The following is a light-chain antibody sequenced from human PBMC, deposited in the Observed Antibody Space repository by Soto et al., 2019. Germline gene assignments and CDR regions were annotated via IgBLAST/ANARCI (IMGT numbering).Light chain of an antibody. J-gene: IGKJ5*01. V-gene: IGKV1-33*01. CDR3: QQYDNLPPFT. CDR2: DAS. Sequence: DIQMTQSPSSLPASVGDRVTITCRASQGIRNDLGWYQQKPGKAPKLLIYDASNLETGVPSRFSGSGSGTDFTFTISSLQPEDIATYYCQQYDNLPPFTFGQGTRLEIK. CDR1: QGIRND.